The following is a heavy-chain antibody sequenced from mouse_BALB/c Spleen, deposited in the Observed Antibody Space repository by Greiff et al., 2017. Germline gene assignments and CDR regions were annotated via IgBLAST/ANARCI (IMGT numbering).Heavy chain of an antibody. CDR3: VRVIYRYDGYFDY. CDR1: GFSLTSYD. Sequence: QVQLKQSGPGLVAPSQSLSITCTVSGFSLTSYDISWIRQPPGKGLEWLGVIWTGGGTNYYSAFMSRLSISKDNSKSQVFLKMNSLQTDDTAIYYCVRVIYRYDGYFDYWGQGTTLTVSA. V-gene: IGHV2-9-2*01. D-gene: IGHD2-14*01. CDR2: IWTGGGT. J-gene: IGHJ2*01.